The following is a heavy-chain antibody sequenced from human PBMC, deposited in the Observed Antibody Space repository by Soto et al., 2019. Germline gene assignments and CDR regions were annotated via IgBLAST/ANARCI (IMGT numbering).Heavy chain of an antibody. Sequence: ASVKVSCKASGYTFTSYYMHWVRQAPGQGLEWMGIINPSGGSTSYAQKFQGRVTMTRDTSTSTVYMELSSLRSEDTAVYYCARDRGTVFFYCYGDHRDLHSFPTRRSSDL. J-gene: IGHJ2*01. CDR2: INPSGGST. CDR3: ARDRGTVFFYCYGDHRDLHSFPTRRSSDL. D-gene: IGHD4-17*01. V-gene: IGHV1-46*01. CDR1: GYTFTSYY.